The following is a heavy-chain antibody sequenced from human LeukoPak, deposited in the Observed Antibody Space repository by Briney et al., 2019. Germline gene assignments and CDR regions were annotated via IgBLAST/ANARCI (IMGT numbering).Heavy chain of an antibody. CDR1: GGTFSSYA. CDR2: INPNSGGT. D-gene: IGHD7-27*01. Sequence: ASVKVSCKASGGTFSSYAISWVRQAPGQGLEWMGWINPNSGGTNYAQNFQGRVTMTRDTTINTAYMELNRLRSDDTAVYYCARESQLGILDAYWGQGTLVTVSS. V-gene: IGHV1-2*02. CDR3: ARESQLGILDAY. J-gene: IGHJ4*02.